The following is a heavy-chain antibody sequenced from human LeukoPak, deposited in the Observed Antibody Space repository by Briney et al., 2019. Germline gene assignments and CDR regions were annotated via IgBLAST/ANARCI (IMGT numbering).Heavy chain of an antibody. D-gene: IGHD3-22*01. CDR3: AREGDYYDSSGYYVDAFDI. CDR2: IYYSGST. J-gene: IGHJ3*02. V-gene: IGHV4-39*07. CDR1: GGSISSSSYY. Sequence: PSETLSLTCTVSGGSISSSSYYWGWIRQSPGKGLEWIGSIYYSGSTNYNPSLKSRVTISVDTSKNQFSLKLSSVTAADTAVYYCAREGDYYDSSGYYVDAFDIWGQGTMVTVSS.